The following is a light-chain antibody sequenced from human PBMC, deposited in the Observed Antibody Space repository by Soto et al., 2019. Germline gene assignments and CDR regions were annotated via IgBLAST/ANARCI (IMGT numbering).Light chain of an antibody. Sequence: QSVLTQPASVSGSPGHSITISCTGTSSDVGPYNYVSWYQHHPGKAPKLMIYEVSNRPSGVSNRFSGSKSGNTASLTISGLQAEDEADYYCSSYTSSSTLVFGGGTKLTVL. CDR1: SSDVGPYNY. CDR3: SSYTSSSTLV. J-gene: IGLJ3*02. CDR2: EVS. V-gene: IGLV2-14*01.